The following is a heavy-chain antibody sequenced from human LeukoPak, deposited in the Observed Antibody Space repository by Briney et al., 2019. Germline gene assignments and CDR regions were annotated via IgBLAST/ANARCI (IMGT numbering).Heavy chain of an antibody. V-gene: IGHV1-2*04. CDR3: ARGRGGTGTCDY. CDR1: GYSFSNYG. J-gene: IGHJ4*02. D-gene: IGHD3/OR15-3a*01. Sequence: GASVKVSCKASGYSFSNYGISWVRQAPGQGLEWMGWINPNSGGTNYAQKFQGWVTMTRDTSISTAYMELSRLRSDDTAVYYCARGRGGTGTCDYWGQGTLVTVSS. CDR2: INPNSGGT.